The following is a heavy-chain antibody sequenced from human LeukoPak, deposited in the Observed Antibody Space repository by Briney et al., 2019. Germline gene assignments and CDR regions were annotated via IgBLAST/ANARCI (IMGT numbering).Heavy chain of an antibody. D-gene: IGHD3-3*02. CDR2: IYYSGST. J-gene: IGHJ4*02. CDR3: ARHPGFPHLGFDY. Sequence: SETLSLTCTVSGGSISSSSYYWGWIRQPPGKGLEWIGSIYYSGSTYYNPSLKSRVTISVDTSKNQFSLKLSSVTAADTAVYYCARHPGFPHLGFDYWGQGTLVTVSS. CDR1: GGSISSSSYY. V-gene: IGHV4-39*01.